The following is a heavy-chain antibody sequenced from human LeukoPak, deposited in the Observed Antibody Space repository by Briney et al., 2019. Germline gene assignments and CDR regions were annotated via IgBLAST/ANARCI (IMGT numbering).Heavy chain of an antibody. J-gene: IGHJ4*02. V-gene: IGHV3-23*01. D-gene: IGHD3-9*01. CDR3: AKDSHYDILTGYYTD. CDR1: GFTFSSYA. CDR2: ISGSGGST. Sequence: GGSLRLSCAASGFTFSSYAMSWVRQAPGKGLEWVSAISGSGGSTYYADSVKGRFTISGDNSKNTLYLQMNSLRAEDTAVYYCAKDSHYDILTGYYTDWGQGTLVTVSS.